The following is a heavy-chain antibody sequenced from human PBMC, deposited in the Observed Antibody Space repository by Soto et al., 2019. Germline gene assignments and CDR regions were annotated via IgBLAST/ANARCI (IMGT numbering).Heavy chain of an antibody. CDR1: GFTFSTYA. Sequence: PGGSLRLSCAASGFTFSTYAMHWVRQAPGKGLEWVAVISSDGSHKYYADSVKGRFTISRDNSKNTIYLQMNSLRAEDTAIYYCAKVGRGTMKNYLDYWGQGTLVTVSS. CDR2: ISSDGSHK. V-gene: IGHV3-30*18. D-gene: IGHD1-1*01. CDR3: AKVGRGTMKNYLDY. J-gene: IGHJ4*02.